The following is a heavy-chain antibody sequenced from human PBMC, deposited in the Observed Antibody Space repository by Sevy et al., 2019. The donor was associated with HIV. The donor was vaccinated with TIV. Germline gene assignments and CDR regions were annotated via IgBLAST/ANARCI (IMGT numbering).Heavy chain of an antibody. CDR1: GFSFSTHG. CDR3: ARDLGEYNYSPSFY. CDR2: ISYDGIKK. V-gene: IGHV3-30*03. J-gene: IGHJ4*02. D-gene: IGHD5-18*01. Sequence: GGSLRLSCAASGFSFSTHGMHWVRQAPGKGLEWVAVISYDGIKKYYVDSLKGRFTISRDNSKNTLYLQMNSLKTDDTAVDYCARDLGEYNYSPSFYWGQGTLVTVSS.